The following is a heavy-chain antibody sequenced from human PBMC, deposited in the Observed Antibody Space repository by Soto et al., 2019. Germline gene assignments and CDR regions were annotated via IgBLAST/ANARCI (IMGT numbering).Heavy chain of an antibody. D-gene: IGHD4-17*01. Sequence: GGSLKLSCAASGSTFSSYSINWVRQAPGKGLEWVSSISSRSSYTYYADSVEGRFTISRDNSKNTLYLQMNSLRAEDTAVYYCAKDPATVTAYYFDYWGQGTLVTVSS. V-gene: IGHV3-21*04. CDR3: AKDPATVTAYYFDY. CDR2: ISSRSSYT. J-gene: IGHJ4*02. CDR1: GSTFSSYS.